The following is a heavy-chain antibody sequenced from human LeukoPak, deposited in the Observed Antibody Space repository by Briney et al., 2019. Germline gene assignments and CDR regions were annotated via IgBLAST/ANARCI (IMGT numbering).Heavy chain of an antibody. Sequence: GGSLRLSCAASGFTFSSYAMSWVRQAPGKGLEWVSAISGSGGSTYYADSVKGRFTISRDNSKNTLYLQMNSLRDEDTAVYYCARAPMTGTRLVGYYFDFWGQGTLVTVSS. V-gene: IGHV3-23*01. CDR1: GFTFSSYA. CDR3: ARAPMTGTRLVGYYFDF. CDR2: ISGSGGST. J-gene: IGHJ4*02. D-gene: IGHD1-1*01.